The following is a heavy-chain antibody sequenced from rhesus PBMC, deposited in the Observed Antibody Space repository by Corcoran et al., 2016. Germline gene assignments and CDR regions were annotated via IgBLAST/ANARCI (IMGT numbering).Heavy chain of an antibody. V-gene: IGHV4-80*01. CDR3: ARESSWGITTDS. J-gene: IGHJ4*01. CDR2: NNGDSGGN. D-gene: IGHD1-44*01. CDR1: GGSIRSYW. Sequence: QVQLQESGPGLVKPSETLSLTCAVSGGSIRSYWWSWIRQPPGKGLEWIGENNGDSGGNYSNPSLKSRVTISKDASKNQFSLKLNSVTAADTAVYYCARESSWGITTDSWGQGVLVTVSS.